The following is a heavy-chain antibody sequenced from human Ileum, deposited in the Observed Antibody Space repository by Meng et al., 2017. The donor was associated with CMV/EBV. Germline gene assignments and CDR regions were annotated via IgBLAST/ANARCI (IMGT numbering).Heavy chain of an antibody. Sequence: QLHLKESCPSRVKPTPALTLAWHFSGFSLRIDGVGVGWIRQPPGKALEWLALVYWDDDKHYSPSLTSRVTVTKDTSENLVFLTLTNMDAVDTGTYYCAYRRGGGSGWNWFGPWGQGILVTVSS. V-gene: IGHV2-5*02. D-gene: IGHD6-19*01. CDR3: AYRRGGGSGWNWFGP. J-gene: IGHJ5*02. CDR1: GFSLRIDGVG. CDR2: VYWDDDK.